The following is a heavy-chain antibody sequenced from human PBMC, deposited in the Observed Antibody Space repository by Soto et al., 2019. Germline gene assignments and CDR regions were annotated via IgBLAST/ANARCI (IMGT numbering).Heavy chain of an antibody. CDR2: TTGNSALT. CDR3: AKNRDYDYDAFDV. CDR1: GFTFSRNA. D-gene: IGHD3-16*01. Sequence: GGSLRLSCAGPGFTFSRNAMSWVRQAPGKGLEWVSGTTGNSALTYYADSVKGRFTISRDNSKKTLYLQMNTLSADDTAVYYCAKNRDYDYDAFDVWGQGTVVTVSS. J-gene: IGHJ3*01. V-gene: IGHV3-23*01.